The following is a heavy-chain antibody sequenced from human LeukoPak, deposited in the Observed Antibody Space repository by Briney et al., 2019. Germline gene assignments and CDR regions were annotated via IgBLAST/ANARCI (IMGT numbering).Heavy chain of an antibody. D-gene: IGHD3-3*01. Sequence: PSETLSLTCTVSGGSISSYYWSWIRQPPGKGLEWIGYIYYSGSTNCNPSLKSRVTISVDTSKNQFSLKLSSVTAADTAVYYCARVGGDFWSGYDYWGQGTLVTVSS. V-gene: IGHV4-59*01. CDR1: GGSISSYY. CDR3: ARVGGDFWSGYDY. J-gene: IGHJ4*02. CDR2: IYYSGST.